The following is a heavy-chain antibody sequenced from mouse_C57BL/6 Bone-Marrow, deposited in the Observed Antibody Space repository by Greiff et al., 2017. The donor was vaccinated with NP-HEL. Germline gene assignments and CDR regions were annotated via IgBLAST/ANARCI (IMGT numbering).Heavy chain of an antibody. CDR1: GYTFTSYW. CDR3: GREGFAY. J-gene: IGHJ3*01. CDR2: IDPSDSET. V-gene: IGHV1-52*01. Sequence: VQLQQPGAELVRPGSSVKLSCKASGYTFTSYWMHWVKQRPIQGLEWIGNIDPSDSETHYNKNFKDKATLTVDKSSSTAYLQLSSLTSEDSAVCYCGREGFAYWGPGTLVTVSA.